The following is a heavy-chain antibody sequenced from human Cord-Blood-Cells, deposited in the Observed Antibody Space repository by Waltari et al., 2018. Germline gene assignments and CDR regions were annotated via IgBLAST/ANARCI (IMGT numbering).Heavy chain of an antibody. CDR1: GFTFSSYW. Sequence: EVQLVESGGGLVQPGGSLRLSCAASGFTFSSYWLSWVRQAPGKGLEWVANIKQDGSEKYYVDSVKGRFTISRDNAKNSLYLQMNSLRAEDTAVYYCARVEGLSYWYFDLWGRGTLVTVSS. CDR2: IKQDGSEK. CDR3: ARVEGLSYWYFDL. D-gene: IGHD3-3*01. J-gene: IGHJ2*01. V-gene: IGHV3-7*01.